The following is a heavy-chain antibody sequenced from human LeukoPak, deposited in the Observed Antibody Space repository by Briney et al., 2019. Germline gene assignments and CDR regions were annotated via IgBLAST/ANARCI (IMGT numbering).Heavy chain of an antibody. J-gene: IGHJ2*01. D-gene: IGHD6-13*01. Sequence: SETLSLTCTVSGRSISSSSYYWGWILQPPWRGLEWFGEINHSGSTNYNSSLKSRGIMSGETSKNQFSLKLSYVTAADTVGVYCARVSSSWSQDWYFDLWGRGTLVTVSS. CDR2: INHSGST. CDR3: ARVSSSWSQDWYFDL. CDR1: GRSISSSSYY. V-gene: IGHV4-39*07.